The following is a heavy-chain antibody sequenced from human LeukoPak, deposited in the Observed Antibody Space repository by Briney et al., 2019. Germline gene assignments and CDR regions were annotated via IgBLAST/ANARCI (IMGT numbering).Heavy chain of an antibody. J-gene: IGHJ6*03. CDR3: ARQGSNSRITMIVVVEGYMDV. CDR1: GFTFSSYE. V-gene: IGHV3-48*03. CDR2: ISSTGGTT. Sequence: PGGSLRLSCAASGFTFSSYEMNWVRQAPGKGLEWVSSISSTGGTTYYADSVKGRFTISRDNAKNSLYLQMNSLRAEDTAVYYCARQGSNSRITMIVVVEGYMDVWGKGTTVTISS. D-gene: IGHD3-22*01.